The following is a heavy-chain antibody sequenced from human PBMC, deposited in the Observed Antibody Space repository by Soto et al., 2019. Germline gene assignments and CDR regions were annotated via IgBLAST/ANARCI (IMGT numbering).Heavy chain of an antibody. J-gene: IGHJ4*02. D-gene: IGHD1-1*01. CDR2: INAGYGNT. Sequence: GASVKVSCKASGYTFSSYAMHWVRQAPGQRLEWMGWINAGYGNTKSSQKFQDRVTISRDTSASTPYMELTSLRSEDTAVYYCSRDTGDGTLDFWGQGSMVAVYS. V-gene: IGHV1-3*01. CDR1: GYTFSSYA. CDR3: SRDTGDGTLDF.